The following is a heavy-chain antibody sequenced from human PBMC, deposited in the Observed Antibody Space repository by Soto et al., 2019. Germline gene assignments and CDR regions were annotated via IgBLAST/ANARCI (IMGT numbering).Heavy chain of an antibody. CDR2: IGPYNGNT. CDR1: GYTFSNFG. D-gene: IGHD2-15*01. Sequence: QVRLVQSAAEVKKPGASVKVSCKASGYTFSNFGLSWVRQAPGQGLEWMGWIGPYNGNTDHAQKFQDRVTMTTDTSTITAYMYLRGLTSDDTAVYYCARCYCSVGSCYTCWHFDLWGRGTLVTVSS. J-gene: IGHJ2*01. V-gene: IGHV1-18*01. CDR3: ARCYCSVGSCYTCWHFDL.